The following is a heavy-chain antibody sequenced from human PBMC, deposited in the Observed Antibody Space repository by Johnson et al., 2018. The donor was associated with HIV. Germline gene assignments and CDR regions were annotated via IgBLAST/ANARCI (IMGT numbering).Heavy chain of an antibody. Sequence: VQLVESGGRLIQPGGSLRLSCAASGFTFSSYAMHWVRQAPGKGLEYVSAISSNGGSTYYANSVKGRFTISRDNSKNTLYLQMGSLRAEDMAVYYCARDEPTDDAFDIWGQGTMVTVSS. CDR3: ARDEPTDDAFDI. CDR2: ISSNGGST. J-gene: IGHJ3*02. CDR1: GFTFSSYA. V-gene: IGHV3-64*01.